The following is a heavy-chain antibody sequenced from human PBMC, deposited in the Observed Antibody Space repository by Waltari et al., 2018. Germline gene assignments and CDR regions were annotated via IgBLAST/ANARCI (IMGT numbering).Heavy chain of an antibody. Sequence: EVQLVESGGGLIQPGGSLRLSCAASGFTVSRNYMSWVRKAPGKGLEWVSVIYSGGSTYYADSVKGRFTISRDNSKNTLYLQMNSLRAEDTAVYYCARLGVAGFYYYYGMDVWGQGTTVTVSS. CDR3: ARLGVAGFYYYYGMDV. V-gene: IGHV3-53*01. J-gene: IGHJ6*02. D-gene: IGHD6-19*01. CDR1: GFTVSRNY. CDR2: IYSGGST.